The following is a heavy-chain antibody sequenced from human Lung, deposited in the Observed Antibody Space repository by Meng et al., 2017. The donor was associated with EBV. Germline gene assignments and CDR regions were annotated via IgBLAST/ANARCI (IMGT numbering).Heavy chain of an antibody. CDR3: ARNYYFDY. CDR2: IYYTGST. Sequence: HVRLTVSGPVLVKPSPTLFLTCTVSGGSINSGDYYWSWIRQPPGKGLEWIGYIYYTGSTYYNPSLKSRVTISMDTSKNQFSLRLSSVTAADTAVYYCARNYYFDYWGQGTLVTVSS. CDR1: GGSINSGDYY. J-gene: IGHJ4*02. V-gene: IGHV4-30-4*01.